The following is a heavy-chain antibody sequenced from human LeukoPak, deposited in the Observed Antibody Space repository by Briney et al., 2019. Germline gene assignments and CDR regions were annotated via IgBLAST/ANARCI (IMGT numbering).Heavy chain of an antibody. D-gene: IGHD3-22*01. CDR3: ARGEKEYYDSSGRLRD. V-gene: IGHV4-39*01. CDR2: IYYSGST. Sequence: TSETLSLTCIVSGGSISSSSYYWGWIRQPPGKGLEWIGSIYYSGSTYYNPSLKSRVTISVDTSKNQFSLKLSSVTAADTAVYYCARGEKEYYDSSGRLRDWGQGTLVTVSS. CDR1: GGSISSSSYY. J-gene: IGHJ4*02.